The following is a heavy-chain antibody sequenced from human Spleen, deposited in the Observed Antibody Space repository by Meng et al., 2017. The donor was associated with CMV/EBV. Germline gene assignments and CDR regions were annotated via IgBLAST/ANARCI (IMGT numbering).Heavy chain of an antibody. D-gene: IGHD2-15*01. Sequence: FSSSRSPTYWARQASGNGLGWLGRISAKADGYATTYAASVKGRFTISRDAPKSATYLQMNNLKAEDTAVYYCVSPSRDNYGCYAFDYWGQGTLVTVSS. V-gene: IGHV3-73*01. CDR2: ISAKADGYAT. CDR3: VSPSRDNYGCYAFDY. J-gene: IGHJ4*02. CDR1: FSSSRSP.